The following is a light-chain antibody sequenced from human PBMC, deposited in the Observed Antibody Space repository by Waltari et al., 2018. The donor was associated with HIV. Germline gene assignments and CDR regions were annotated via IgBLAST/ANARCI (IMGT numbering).Light chain of an antibody. CDR1: QSVRSY. Sequence: EIVLTQSPATLSLSPGERATLSCRASQSVRSYLAWYQQKPGQAPRLLIYDASNRATGIPARFSGSGSGTDFTLTIGSLEADDFAVYYCQQRSNWPRTFGQGTKVEIK. J-gene: IGKJ1*01. V-gene: IGKV3-11*01. CDR2: DAS. CDR3: QQRSNWPRT.